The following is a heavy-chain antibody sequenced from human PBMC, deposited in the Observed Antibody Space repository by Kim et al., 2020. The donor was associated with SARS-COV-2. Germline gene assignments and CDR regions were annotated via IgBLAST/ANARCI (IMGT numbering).Heavy chain of an antibody. D-gene: IGHD2-2*01. V-gene: IGHV4-59*13. CDR1: GGSISNYY. CDR3: ARGGTNQLAHA. J-gene: IGHJ5*02. Sequence: SETLSLTCTVSGGSISNYYWNWIRQPPGKELEWMGYIFYSGPTNSNPSFKSRVTISLDTSKNQFSLKLTSVTAADTAVYFCARGGTNQLAHAWGQGTLAT. CDR2: IFYSGPT.